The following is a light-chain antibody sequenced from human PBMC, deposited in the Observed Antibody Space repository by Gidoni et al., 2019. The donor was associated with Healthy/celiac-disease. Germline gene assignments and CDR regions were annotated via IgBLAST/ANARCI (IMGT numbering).Light chain of an antibody. CDR1: SLRSYY. CDR2: GKN. CDR3: NSRDGV. J-gene: IGLJ2*01. Sequence: SSELTQDPAVSVALGQTVRITCQGDSLRSYYASWYQQKPGQAPVLVIYGKNNRPSVIPDRFSGSSPGNTASLTITGAQAEDEADYYCNSRDGVCGGGTKLTVL. V-gene: IGLV3-19*01.